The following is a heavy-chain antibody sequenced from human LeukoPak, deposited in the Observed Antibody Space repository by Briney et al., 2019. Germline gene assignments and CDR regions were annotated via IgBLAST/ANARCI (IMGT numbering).Heavy chain of an antibody. Sequence: SETLSLTCSVSDGSTTGYYWSWIRQPPGKGLEWIAYVYYTGRTLYNPSLESRVTISVDTSKTQFSLTVTSVTAADTAVYYCARAEYGWAFDIWGQGTMVTVSS. J-gene: IGHJ3*02. D-gene: IGHD4-17*01. V-gene: IGHV4-59*08. CDR1: DGSTTGYY. CDR3: ARAEYGWAFDI. CDR2: VYYTGRT.